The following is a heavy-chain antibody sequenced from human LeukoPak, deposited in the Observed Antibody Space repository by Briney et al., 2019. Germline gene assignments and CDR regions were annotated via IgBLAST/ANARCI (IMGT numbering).Heavy chain of an antibody. D-gene: IGHD3-10*01. Sequence: GGSLRLSCAASGFTVSSNYMSWVRQAPGKGLEWVSGIGGSGIRTYYADSVRGRFTVSRDNSKNILTLHLSSLRVEDTALYYCAKDRFGHTDQRPLAVDSWGQGTLVIVSS. CDR1: GFTVSSNY. CDR3: AKDRFGHTDQRPLAVDS. J-gene: IGHJ4*02. CDR2: IGGSGIRT. V-gene: IGHV3-23*01.